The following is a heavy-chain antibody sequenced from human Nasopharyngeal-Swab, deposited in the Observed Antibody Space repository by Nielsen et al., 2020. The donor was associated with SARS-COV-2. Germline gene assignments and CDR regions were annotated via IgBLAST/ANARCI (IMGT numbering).Heavy chain of an antibody. CDR3: ARQRVNNWFDP. CDR2: IDPSDSYT. D-gene: IGHD6-25*01. Sequence: ARQMPGKGLEWMGRIDPSDSYTNYSPSFQGHVTISADKSISTAYLQWSSLKASDTAMYYCARQRVNNWFDPWGQGTLVTVSS. J-gene: IGHJ5*02. V-gene: IGHV5-10-1*01.